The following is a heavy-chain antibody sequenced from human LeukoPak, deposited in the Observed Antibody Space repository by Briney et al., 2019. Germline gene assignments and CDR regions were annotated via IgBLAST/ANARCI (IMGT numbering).Heavy chain of an antibody. CDR2: VSSNEGT. CDR3: ARQTFGVLYFDS. J-gene: IGHJ4*02. D-gene: IGHD3-10*01. Sequence: SETLSLTCTVSGGSISTYYWGWIRQPPGEGLEWIGYVSSNEGTNYNPSLKSRVTILVDTSKNQFSLKLSSVTAADTAVYYCARQTFGVLYFDSWGQGTLVIVSS. CDR1: GGSISTYY. V-gene: IGHV4-59*01.